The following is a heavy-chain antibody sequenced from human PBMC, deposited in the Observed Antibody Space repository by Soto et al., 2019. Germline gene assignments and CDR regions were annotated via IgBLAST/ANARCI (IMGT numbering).Heavy chain of an antibody. CDR3: ARDRGYGSEMDA. J-gene: IGHJ6*03. CDR2: IGTAGDT. CDR1: GFTFSSYD. Sequence: PGGSLRLSCAASGFTFSSYDMHWVRQATGKGLEWVSAIGTAGDTYYPGSVKGRFTISRENAKNSLYLQMNSLRAGDTAVYYCARDRGYGSEMDAWGKGTTVTVS. V-gene: IGHV3-13*01. D-gene: IGHD3-10*01.